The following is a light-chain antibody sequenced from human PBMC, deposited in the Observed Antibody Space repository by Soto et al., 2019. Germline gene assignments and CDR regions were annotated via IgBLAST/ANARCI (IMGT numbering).Light chain of an antibody. Sequence: SSELTQPPSVSVSPGQTARITCSGDALPKQYAYWYQQKPGQAPVVVIYKDNGRPSGIPERFSGSSSGTTVTLTISGVQAEDEAYYYCQSSDSSGRYPYVFGTGTKVT. CDR2: KDN. J-gene: IGLJ1*01. CDR1: ALPKQY. CDR3: QSSDSSGRYPYV. V-gene: IGLV3-25*02.